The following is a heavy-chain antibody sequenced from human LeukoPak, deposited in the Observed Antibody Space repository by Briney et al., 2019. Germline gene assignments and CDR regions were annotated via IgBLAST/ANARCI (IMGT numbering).Heavy chain of an antibody. J-gene: IGHJ4*02. Sequence: GGSLRLSCAASGFTFSAYGIHWVRQAPGKGLEWVAVIWNDGSNKFYADSVKGRFTISRDNSKNTLYLQMNSLRAEDTAVYYCARASGPFDYWGQGTLVTVSS. CDR1: GFTFSAYG. CDR3: ARASGPFDY. V-gene: IGHV3-33*01. CDR2: IWNDGSNK.